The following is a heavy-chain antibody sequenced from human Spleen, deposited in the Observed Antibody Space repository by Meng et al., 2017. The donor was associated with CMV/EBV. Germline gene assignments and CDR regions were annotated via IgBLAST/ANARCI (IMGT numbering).Heavy chain of an antibody. D-gene: IGHD6-19*01. CDR1: GYSFTSYW. CDR3: AREQSGGHYFDY. Sequence: GGSLRLSCKGSGYSFTSYWIAWVRQMPGKGLEWMGIIHPGDSDTRYSPSFQGQVTISADKSISTAYLQWNSLKASDTAMYYCAREQSGGHYFDYWGQGTLVTVSS. CDR2: IHPGDSDT. J-gene: IGHJ4*02. V-gene: IGHV5-51*01.